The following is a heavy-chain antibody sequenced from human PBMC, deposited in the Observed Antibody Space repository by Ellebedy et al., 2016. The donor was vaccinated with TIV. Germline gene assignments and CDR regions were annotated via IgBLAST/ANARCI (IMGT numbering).Heavy chain of an antibody. V-gene: IGHV1-18*04. Sequence: AASVKVSCKAYGYTLSSYGISWVRQAPGQGLEWMGWINPYNGNTNYAQKFQDRVNMTTDTFTSTAYMELRSLRSDDTAVYYCARYSEGGNYYWGQGRLVTVSS. CDR3: ARYSEGGNYY. CDR2: INPYNGNT. D-gene: IGHD4-23*01. CDR1: GYTLSSYG. J-gene: IGHJ4*02.